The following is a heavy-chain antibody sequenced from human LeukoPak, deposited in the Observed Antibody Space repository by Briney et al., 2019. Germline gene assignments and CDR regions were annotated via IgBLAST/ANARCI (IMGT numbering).Heavy chain of an antibody. CDR1: QFTFTSYA. Sequence: GGSLRLSCAASQFTFTSYAMSWVRQAPGRGPEWVSSIGDSGVPTYYADSVKGRFTISRDNSKNTLYLQMNSLRAGDTAVYYCARDHYVDAFDIWGQGTMVTVSS. D-gene: IGHD3-16*01. J-gene: IGHJ3*02. CDR3: ARDHYVDAFDI. CDR2: IGDSGVPT. V-gene: IGHV3-23*01.